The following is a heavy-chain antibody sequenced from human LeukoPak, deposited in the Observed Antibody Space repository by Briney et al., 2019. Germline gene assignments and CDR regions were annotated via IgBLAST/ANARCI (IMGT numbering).Heavy chain of an antibody. CDR3: ARDRGIAAADNWFDP. CDR2: INHRGST. CDR1: GGSFSGYY. Sequence: SETLSLTCAVYGGSFSGYYWSWIRQPPGKGLEWIGEINHRGSTNYNPSLKSRVTVSLDTSKNQFSLKLSSVTAADTAVYYCARDRGIAAADNWFDPWGQGTLVTVSS. D-gene: IGHD6-13*01. V-gene: IGHV4-34*01. J-gene: IGHJ5*02.